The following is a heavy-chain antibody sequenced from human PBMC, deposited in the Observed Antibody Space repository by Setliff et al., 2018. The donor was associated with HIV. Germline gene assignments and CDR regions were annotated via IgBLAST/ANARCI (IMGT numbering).Heavy chain of an antibody. CDR3: ARRQGSGWHFDY. CDR2: INSDGSST. CDR1: GFTFSSYW. D-gene: IGHD6-19*01. J-gene: IGHJ4*02. V-gene: IGHV3-74*01. Sequence: QTGGSLRLSCAASGFTFSSYWMHWVRQAPGKGLVWVSRINSDGSSTSYADSVKGRFTISRDNAKNTLYLQMNSLRAEDTAVYYCARRQGSGWHFDYWGQGTLVTVSS.